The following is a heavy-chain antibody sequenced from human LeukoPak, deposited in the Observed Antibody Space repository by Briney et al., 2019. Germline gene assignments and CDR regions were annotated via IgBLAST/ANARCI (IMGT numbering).Heavy chain of an antibody. Sequence: ASVKVSCKASGHTFTSYGISWVRQAPGQGLECMGWISAYNGNTNYAQKLQGRVTMTTDTSTSTAYMELRSLRSDDTAVYYCARDQGDIVVVPDAFDIWGQGTMVTVSS. CDR1: GHTFTSYG. V-gene: IGHV1-18*04. J-gene: IGHJ3*02. CDR2: ISAYNGNT. CDR3: ARDQGDIVVVPDAFDI. D-gene: IGHD2-2*01.